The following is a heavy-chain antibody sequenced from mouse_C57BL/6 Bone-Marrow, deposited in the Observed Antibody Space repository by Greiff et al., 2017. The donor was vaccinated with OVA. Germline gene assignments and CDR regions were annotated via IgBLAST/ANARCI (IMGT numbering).Heavy chain of an antibody. CDR2: ICSGGSK. V-gene: IGHV2-4*01. Sequence: VQLQQSGPGLVQPSQSLSITCTVSGFSLTSYGVHWVRQPPGKGLEWLGVICSGGSKDYNAAFISRLTISRDNSKSQVFFKMNSLQADDTAIYYCAKGGTGTRYFDVWGTGTTVTVSS. J-gene: IGHJ1*03. D-gene: IGHD4-1*01. CDR3: AKGGTGTRYFDV. CDR1: GFSLTSYG.